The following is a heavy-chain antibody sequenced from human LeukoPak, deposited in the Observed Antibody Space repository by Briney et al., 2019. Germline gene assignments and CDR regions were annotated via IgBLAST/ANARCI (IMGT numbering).Heavy chain of an antibody. CDR2: ISNSGGST. V-gene: IGHV3-23*01. CDR3: ARRAGAYSHPYDY. Sequence: GGSLRLSCAASGFTFSSYGMSWVRQAPGKGLEWVSVISNSGGSTDYADSVKGRFTISRDNSKNTLYLQMNSLRAEDTAVYYCARRAGAYSHPYDYWGQGTLVTVSS. J-gene: IGHJ4*02. CDR1: GFTFSSYG. D-gene: IGHD4/OR15-4a*01.